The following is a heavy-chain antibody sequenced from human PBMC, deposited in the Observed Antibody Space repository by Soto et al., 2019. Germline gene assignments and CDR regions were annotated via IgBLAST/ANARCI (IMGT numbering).Heavy chain of an antibody. Sequence: SETLSLTCIVSGDSISSYYWSWIRQPPGKGLEWIGFIYYSGTTNYNPSLKSRVTISVDTSKNQFSLKLSSVTAADTAVYYCARSDDYGDYGAARRFDPWGQGTLVTVS. CDR3: ARSDDYGDYGAARRFDP. J-gene: IGHJ5*02. V-gene: IGHV4-59*01. D-gene: IGHD4-17*01. CDR1: GDSISSYY. CDR2: IYYSGTT.